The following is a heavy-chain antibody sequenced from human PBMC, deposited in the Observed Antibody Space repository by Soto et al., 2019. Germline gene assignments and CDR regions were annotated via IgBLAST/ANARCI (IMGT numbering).Heavy chain of an antibody. Sequence: PGGSLRLSCAASGFTFSNYGMNWVRQAPGQGLEWVSGISTNGDTANYADSVKGRFTISRDNSKNALYMQMNGLRPEDTAVYYCAKDLSRWPHYAFDSWGQGTLVTVSS. CDR3: AKDLSRWPHYAFDS. D-gene: IGHD4-17*01. V-gene: IGHV3-23*01. CDR2: ISTNGDTA. CDR1: GFTFSNYG. J-gene: IGHJ5*01.